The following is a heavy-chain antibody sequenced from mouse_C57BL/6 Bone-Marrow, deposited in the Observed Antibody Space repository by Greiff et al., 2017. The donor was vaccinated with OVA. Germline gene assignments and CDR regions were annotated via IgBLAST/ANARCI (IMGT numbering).Heavy chain of an antibody. CDR2: IYPGSGNT. Sequence: VQLQQSGAELVRPGASVKLSCKASGYTFTDYYINWVKQRPGQGLEWIARIYPGSGNTYYNEKFKGKATLTAEKSSSTAYMQLSSLTSEDSAVYFCAREGFLLYAMDYWGQGTSVTVSS. CDR1: GYTFTDYY. J-gene: IGHJ4*01. CDR3: AREGFLLYAMDY. V-gene: IGHV1-76*01.